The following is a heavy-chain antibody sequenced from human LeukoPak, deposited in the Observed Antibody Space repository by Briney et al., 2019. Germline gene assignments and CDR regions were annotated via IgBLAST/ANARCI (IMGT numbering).Heavy chain of an antibody. CDR3: ARDRLVRGLTYIYYYYGMDV. Sequence: SETLSLTCTVSGGSISSSSYYWGWIRQPPGKGLEWIGSIYYSGSAYYNPSLKSRVTISVDTSKNQFSLKLSSVTAADTAVYYCARDRLVRGLTYIYYYYGMDVWGQGTTVTVSS. CDR1: GGSISSSSYY. D-gene: IGHD3-10*01. V-gene: IGHV4-39*07. J-gene: IGHJ6*02. CDR2: IYYSGSA.